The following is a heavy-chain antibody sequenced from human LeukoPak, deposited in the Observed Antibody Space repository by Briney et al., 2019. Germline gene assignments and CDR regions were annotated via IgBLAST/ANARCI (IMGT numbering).Heavy chain of an antibody. CDR2: INGAGGST. CDR3: ARDLFFSDAGYSSGWRAEYFHH. V-gene: IGHV3-74*01. D-gene: IGHD6-19*01. J-gene: IGHJ1*01. Sequence: GGSLRLSCAASGFTFSSHWMHWVRQAPGKGLVWVSRINGAGGSTSYADSVKGRFTVSRDNAKNTLNLQMNSLRAEDTAVYYCARDLFFSDAGYSSGWRAEYFHHWGQGTLVTVSS. CDR1: GFTFSSHW.